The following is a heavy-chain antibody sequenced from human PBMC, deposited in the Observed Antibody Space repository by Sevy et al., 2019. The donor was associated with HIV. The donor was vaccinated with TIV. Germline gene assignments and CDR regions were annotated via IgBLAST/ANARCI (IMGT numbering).Heavy chain of an antibody. CDR3: ARESWGRGSSRWSGTY. CDR1: GFTFSDYY. D-gene: IGHD6-13*01. J-gene: IGHJ4*02. V-gene: IGHV3-11*01. Sequence: GGSLRLSCEASGFTFSDYYMSWIRQAPGKGLEWVSYISSSGTTIHYADSVKGRFTISRDNAKNSLYLQMNSLRAEDTAVYYCARESWGRGSSRWSGTYWGQGILVTVSS. CDR2: ISSSGTTI.